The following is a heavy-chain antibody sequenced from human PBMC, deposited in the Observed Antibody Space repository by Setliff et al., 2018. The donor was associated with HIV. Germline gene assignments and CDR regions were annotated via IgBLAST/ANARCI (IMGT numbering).Heavy chain of an antibody. Sequence: SETLSLTCAVYGASFSHYYWNWIRQPPGKGLEWIGTIYYSGSTYYNPSLKSRVTISVDTSKNQFSLKLNSVTAADTAVYYCARHIRGQQLNWFDPWGQGTLVTVSS. CDR1: GASFSHYY. J-gene: IGHJ5*02. CDR3: ARHIRGQQLNWFDP. CDR2: IYYSGST. D-gene: IGHD6-13*01. V-gene: IGHV4-34*01.